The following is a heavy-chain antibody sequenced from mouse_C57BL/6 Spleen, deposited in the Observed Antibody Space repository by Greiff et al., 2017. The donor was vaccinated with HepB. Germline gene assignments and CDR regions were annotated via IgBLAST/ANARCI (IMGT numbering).Heavy chain of an antibody. CDR2: IDPSDSYT. CDR1: GYTFTSYW. CDR3: AMIYDGYPWFAY. Sequence: QVQLQQPGAELVMPGASVKLSCKASGYTFTSYWMHWVKQRPGQGLEWIGEIDPSDSYTNYNQKFKGKSTLTVDKSSSTAYMQLSSLTSEDSAVYYGAMIYDGYPWFAYWGQGTLVTVSA. V-gene: IGHV1-69*01. D-gene: IGHD2-3*01. J-gene: IGHJ3*01.